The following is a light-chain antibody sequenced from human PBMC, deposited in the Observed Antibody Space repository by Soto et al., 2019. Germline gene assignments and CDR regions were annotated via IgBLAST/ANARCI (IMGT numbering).Light chain of an antibody. CDR1: LGLLHSHGYNY. J-gene: IGKJ4*01. Sequence: IVMTQIPVSLPVTPGEPGSISFTSSLGLLHSHGYNYLNWYLQKPGQSPQLLIYLGSNRASGVPDRFSGSGSGTDFTLTINRVEAEDVGLYFCAQGLATPFTFGGGTKV. CDR3: AQGLATPFT. V-gene: IGKV2-28*01. CDR2: LGS.